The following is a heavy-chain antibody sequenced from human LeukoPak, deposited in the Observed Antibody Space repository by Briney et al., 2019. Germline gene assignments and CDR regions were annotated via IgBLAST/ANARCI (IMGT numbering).Heavy chain of an antibody. V-gene: IGHV4-59*08. CDR1: GGSISSYY. CDR3: ARLYSSSFPLY. Sequence: PSETLSLTCTVSGGSISSYYWSWLRQPPGKGLEWIGCIYYSGSTNYNPSLKSRVTISVDTSKNQFSLKLSSVTAADTAVYYCARLYSSSFPLYWGQGTLVTVSS. CDR2: IYYSGST. D-gene: IGHD6-6*01. J-gene: IGHJ4*02.